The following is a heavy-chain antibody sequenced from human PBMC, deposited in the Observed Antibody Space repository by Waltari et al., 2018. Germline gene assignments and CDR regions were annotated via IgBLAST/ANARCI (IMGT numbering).Heavy chain of an antibody. J-gene: IGHJ4*02. D-gene: IGHD3-10*01. Sequence: QVQLVQSGAEVKKPGASVKVSCKASGYTFTSYGISWVRQAPGQGLEWMGWIRAYNGNTNYAQKFQGRVTMTRDTSISTAYMELSRLRSDDTAVYYCARDLRRAITMVRGVSVSPFDYWGQGTLVTVSS. CDR3: ARDLRRAITMVRGVSVSPFDY. CDR2: IRAYNGNT. CDR1: GYTFTSYG. V-gene: IGHV1-18*01.